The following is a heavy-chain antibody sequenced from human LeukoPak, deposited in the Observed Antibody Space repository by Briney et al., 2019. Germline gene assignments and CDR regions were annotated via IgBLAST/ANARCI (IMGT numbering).Heavy chain of an antibody. CDR3: AKDLGWSLSGWPTLGH. Sequence: GGSLRLSCAVSGFTFSRYGMHWVRQAPGKGLEWVAFIRYDGSNKYYADSVKGRFTISRDNSKNTLDPQMNSLRAEDTAMYYCAKDLGWSLSGWPTLGHWGQGTLVTVSS. V-gene: IGHV3-30*02. D-gene: IGHD6-19*01. CDR1: GFTFSRYG. J-gene: IGHJ4*02. CDR2: IRYDGSNK.